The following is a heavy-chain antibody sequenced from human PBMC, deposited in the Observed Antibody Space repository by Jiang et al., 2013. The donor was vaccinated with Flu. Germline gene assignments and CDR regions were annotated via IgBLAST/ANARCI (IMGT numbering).Heavy chain of an antibody. CDR2: SSSGSTI. J-gene: IGHJ4*02. Sequence: SSSGSTIYYADSVKGRFTISREPTPRTHCICQMNSLRAEDTAVYYCARDLGNYYDSSGYYYDYWGQGTLVTVSS. V-gene: IGHV3-48*03. D-gene: IGHD3-22*01. CDR3: ARDLGNYYDSSGYYYDY.